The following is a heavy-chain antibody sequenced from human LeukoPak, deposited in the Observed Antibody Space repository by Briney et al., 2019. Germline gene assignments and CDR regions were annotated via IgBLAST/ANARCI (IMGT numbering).Heavy chain of an antibody. Sequence: GGSLRLSCAASGFTFSSYAMHWVRQAPGKGLEWVAVISYDGSNKYYADSVKGRFTISRDNSKNTLYLQMNSLRAEDTAVYYCARAHHVGMGIVGATRDYYGMDVWGQGTTVTVSS. CDR1: GFTFSSYA. V-gene: IGHV3-30*04. J-gene: IGHJ6*02. CDR2: ISYDGSNK. CDR3: ARAHHVGMGIVGATRDYYGMDV. D-gene: IGHD1-26*01.